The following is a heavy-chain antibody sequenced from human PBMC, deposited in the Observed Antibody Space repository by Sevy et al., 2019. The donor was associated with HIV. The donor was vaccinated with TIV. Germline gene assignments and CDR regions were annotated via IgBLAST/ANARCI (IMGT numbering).Heavy chain of an antibody. CDR3: TTAIAVAGTFDY. CDR1: GFTFSNAW. J-gene: IGHJ4*02. D-gene: IGHD6-19*01. V-gene: IGHV3-15*01. CDR2: IKSKSDGGTT. Sequence: GGSLRLSCAASGFTFSNAWMSWVRQAPWKGLEWVGRIKSKSDGGTTDYAAPVKGRFTISRDDSKNTLYLQMNSLKTEDTAVYYCTTAIAVAGTFDYWGQGTLVTVSS.